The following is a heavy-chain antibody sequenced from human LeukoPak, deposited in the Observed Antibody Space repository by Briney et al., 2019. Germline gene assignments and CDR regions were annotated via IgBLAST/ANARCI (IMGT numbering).Heavy chain of an antibody. CDR1: GGSFSGYY. CDR3: ATGLSESPPTGAHSEFDY. D-gene: IGHD1-1*01. Sequence: PSETLSLTCAVYGGSFSGYYWSWIRQPPGKGLEWIGEINHRGSTNYNPSLKSRVTISVDTSKNQSSLKLSSVTAADTAVYYCATGLSESPPTGAHSEFDYWGQGTLVTVSS. CDR2: INHRGST. J-gene: IGHJ4*02. V-gene: IGHV4-34*01.